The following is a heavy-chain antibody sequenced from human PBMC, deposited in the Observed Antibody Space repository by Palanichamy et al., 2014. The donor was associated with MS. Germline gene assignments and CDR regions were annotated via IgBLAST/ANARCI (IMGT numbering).Heavy chain of an antibody. V-gene: IGHV3-7*01. CDR1: GFSFSSYY. CDR2: IKQDGTEI. D-gene: IGHD3-10*01. J-gene: IGHJ4*02. Sequence: EVQLVESGGGLVQPGGSLRLSCVASGFSFSSYYMTWVRQAAGKGLEWVANIKQDGTEIYYADSVKGRFTISRDNAKNSVYLQMNSLRVDDTAIYFCARLRVNDFWGQGTLVTVSS. CDR3: ARLRVNDF.